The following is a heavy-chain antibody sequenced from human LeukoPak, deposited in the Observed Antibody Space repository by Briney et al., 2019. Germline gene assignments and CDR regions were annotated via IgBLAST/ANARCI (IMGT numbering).Heavy chain of an antibody. CDR3: ARVSLGNEPGSPQNYYYYGMDV. Sequence: ASVKVSCKASGGTFSSYAISWVRQAPGQGLEWMGGIIPIFGTANYAQKFQGRVTITADESTSTAYMELRSLRSEDTAVYYCARVSLGNEPGSPQNYYYYGMDVWGQGTTVTVSS. CDR2: IIPIFGTA. CDR1: GGTFSSYA. V-gene: IGHV1-69*01. J-gene: IGHJ6*02.